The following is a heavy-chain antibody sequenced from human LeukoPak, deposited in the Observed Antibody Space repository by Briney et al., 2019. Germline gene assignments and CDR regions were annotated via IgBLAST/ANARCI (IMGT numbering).Heavy chain of an antibody. D-gene: IGHD3-10*01. CDR1: GGSISSSSYY. Sequence: SETLSLTCTVSGGSISSSSYYWGWIRQPPGKGLEWIGSIYYSGSTYYNPSLKSRVTISVDTSKNQFCLKLSSVTAADTAVDHCGRHFTPDPYYGSGSYSLGDYWGQGTLVTVSS. V-gene: IGHV4-39*01. CDR2: IYYSGST. J-gene: IGHJ4*02. CDR3: GRHFTPDPYYGSGSYSLGDY.